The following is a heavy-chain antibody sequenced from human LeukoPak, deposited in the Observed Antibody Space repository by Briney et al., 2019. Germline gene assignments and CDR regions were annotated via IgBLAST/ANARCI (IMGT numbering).Heavy chain of an antibody. J-gene: IGHJ4*02. D-gene: IGHD6-19*01. CDR2: MNTDGSRI. CDR1: GFIFSRYW. CDR3: SSDFTGSDDF. V-gene: IGHV3-74*01. Sequence: GGSLRLFCAGCGFIFSRYWMQGVRDAPGKGVVGVSRMNTDGSRIEYADSVKGRFIISRDNDKNTLYLQMNRLGAEDTAVYFCSSDFTGSDDFWGQGSLVTVSS.